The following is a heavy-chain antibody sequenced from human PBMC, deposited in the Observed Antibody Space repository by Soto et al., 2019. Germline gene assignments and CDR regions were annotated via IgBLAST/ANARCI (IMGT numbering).Heavy chain of an antibody. D-gene: IGHD6-19*01. J-gene: IGHJ4*02. CDR3: ARVAVAASPRLDY. V-gene: IGHV3-21*01. CDR2: ISSSSSYI. Sequence: GESLKISCAASGFTFSSYSMNWVRQAPGKGLEWVSSISSSSSYIYYADSVKGRFTISRDNAKNSLYLQMNSLRAEDTAVYYCARVAVAASPRLDYWGQGTLVTVSS. CDR1: GFTFSSYS.